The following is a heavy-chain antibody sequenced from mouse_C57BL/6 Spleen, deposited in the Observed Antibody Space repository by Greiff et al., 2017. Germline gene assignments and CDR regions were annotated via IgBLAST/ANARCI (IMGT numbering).Heavy chain of an antibody. CDR3: ARDYGSSLEDAMDY. D-gene: IGHD1-1*01. J-gene: IGHJ4*01. Sequence: EVQLQESGPGLVKPSQSLSLTCSVTGYSITSGYYWNWIRQFPGNKLEWMGYISYDGSNNYNPSLKNRISITRDTSKNQFFLKLNSVTTEDTATYYCARDYGSSLEDAMDYWGQGTSVTVSS. CDR1: GYSITSGYY. CDR2: ISYDGSN. V-gene: IGHV3-6*01.